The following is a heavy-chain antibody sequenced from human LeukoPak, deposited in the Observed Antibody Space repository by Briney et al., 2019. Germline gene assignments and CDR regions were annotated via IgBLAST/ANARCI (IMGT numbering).Heavy chain of an antibody. J-gene: IGHJ4*02. CDR1: GYTFTSFG. D-gene: IGHD2-15*01. Sequence: ASVKVSCKASGYTFTSFGINWVRQAPGQGLEWMGWISGYNGNTNYAQKFQGRVTMTTDTSTSTAYMELRSLRSDDTAVYYCARDAWWTYYFDYWGQGTLVTVSS. CDR3: ARDAWWTYYFDY. V-gene: IGHV1-18*04. CDR2: ISGYNGNT.